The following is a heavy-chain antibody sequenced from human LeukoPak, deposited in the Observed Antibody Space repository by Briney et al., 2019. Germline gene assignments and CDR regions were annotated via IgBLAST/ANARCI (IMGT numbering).Heavy chain of an antibody. CDR3: ARAAGADFDY. D-gene: IGHD1-26*01. J-gene: IGHJ4*02. CDR2: INPSGGST. V-gene: IGHV1-46*01. CDR1: GYTFTGYY. Sequence: ASVKVSCKASGYTFTGYYMHWVRQAPGQGLEWMGIINPSGGSTSYAQKFQGRFTMTRDMSTSTVYMELSSLRSEDTAVYYCARAAGADFDYWGQGTLVTVSS.